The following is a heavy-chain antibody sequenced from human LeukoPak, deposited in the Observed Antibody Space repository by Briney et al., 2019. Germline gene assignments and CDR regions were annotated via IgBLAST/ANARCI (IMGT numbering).Heavy chain of an antibody. J-gene: IGHJ3*02. D-gene: IGHD1-7*01. CDR3: AKDGTTEVADAFDI. Sequence: PRGSLRLSCAASGFTFSSYGMHWVRQAPGKGLEWVAFIRYDGSNKYYADSVKGRFTISRDNSKNTLYLQMNSLRAEDTAVYYCAKDGTTEVADAFDIWGQGTMVTVSS. CDR2: IRYDGSNK. CDR1: GFTFSSYG. V-gene: IGHV3-30*02.